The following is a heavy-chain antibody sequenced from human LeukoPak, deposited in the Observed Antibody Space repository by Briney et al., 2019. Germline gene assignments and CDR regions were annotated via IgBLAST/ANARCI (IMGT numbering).Heavy chain of an antibody. CDR3: ARGGAARCDY. CDR2: ISAYNGNT. CDR1: GYTFTGYY. V-gene: IGHV1-18*04. J-gene: IGHJ4*02. D-gene: IGHD6-6*01. Sequence: RASVKVSCTASGYTFTGYYMHWVRQAPGQGLEWMGWISAYNGNTNYAQKLQGRVTMTTDTSTSTAYMELRSLRSDDTAVYYCARGGAARCDYWGQGTLVTVSS.